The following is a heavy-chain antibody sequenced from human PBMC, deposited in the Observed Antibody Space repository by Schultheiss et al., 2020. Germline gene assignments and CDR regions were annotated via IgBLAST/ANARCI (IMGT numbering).Heavy chain of an antibody. Sequence: GSLRLSCAASGFTFSDYYMSWIRQAPGKGLEWIGRIYASGSTNYNPSLKSRVTMSVDTSKNQFSLKLSSVTAADTAVYYCARDRHIVEVPAATPYGMDVWGQGTTVTVSS. J-gene: IGHJ6*02. V-gene: IGHV4-4*07. CDR3: ARDRHIVEVPAATPYGMDV. D-gene: IGHD2-2*01. CDR1: GFTFSDYY. CDR2: IYASGST.